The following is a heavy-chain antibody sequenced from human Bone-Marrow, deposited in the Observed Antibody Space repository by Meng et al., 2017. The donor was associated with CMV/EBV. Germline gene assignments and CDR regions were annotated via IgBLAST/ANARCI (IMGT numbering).Heavy chain of an antibody. CDR2: ISSSSSYI. D-gene: IGHD2-2*01. J-gene: IGHJ5*02. CDR3: ARGRIIVVVPAAPGVPWFDP. Sequence: GGSLRLSCAASGFTFSGYSMNWVRQAPGKGLEWVSSISSSSSYIYYADSVKGRFTISRDNAKNSLYLQMNSLRAEDTAVYYCARGRIIVVVPAAPGVPWFDPWGQGTLVTVSS. CDR1: GFTFSGYS. V-gene: IGHV3-21*01.